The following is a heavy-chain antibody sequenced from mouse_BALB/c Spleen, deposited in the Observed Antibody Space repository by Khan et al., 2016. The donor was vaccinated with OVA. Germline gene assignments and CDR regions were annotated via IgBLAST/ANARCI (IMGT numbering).Heavy chain of an antibody. CDR3: ARLAYYYESGGFAY. V-gene: IGHV5-6*01. Sequence: EVELVESGGDVVKPGGSLKLSCAASGFTFSTYGMSWVRLTPDQRLEWVATVSTGGHYTYYPDNAKGRFTFSRANAKHNLYLQMNSLKSDDTAMFYGARLAYYYESGGFAYWGQGTLVTVSA. CDR1: GFTFSTYG. CDR2: VSTGGHYT. D-gene: IGHD1-1*01. J-gene: IGHJ3*01.